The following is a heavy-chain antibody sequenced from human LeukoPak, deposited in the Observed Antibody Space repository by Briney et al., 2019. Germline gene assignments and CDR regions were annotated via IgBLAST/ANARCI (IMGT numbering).Heavy chain of an antibody. CDR1: GYTFTGYY. J-gene: IGHJ6*03. CDR3: ARDPGGLRGQLSSTNPNYYYYYMDV. Sequence: SVKVSCKASGYTFTGYYMHWVRQAPGQGLEWMGGIIPIFGTANYAQKFQGRVTITADESTSTAYMELSSLRSEDTAVYYCARDPGGLRGQLSSTNPNYYYYYMDVWGKGTTVTVSS. V-gene: IGHV1-69*13. CDR2: IIPIFGTA. D-gene: IGHD2-2*01.